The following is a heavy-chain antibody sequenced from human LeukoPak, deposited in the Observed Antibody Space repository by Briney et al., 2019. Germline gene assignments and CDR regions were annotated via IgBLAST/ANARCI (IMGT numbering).Heavy chain of an antibody. CDR3: ARADRTSWFDY. V-gene: IGHV3-11*05. Sequence: GGSLRLSCAASRFTFSDYYMVWNRQAPGKGLEWVSYISNSGSSTKYADSVKGRFTISRDNAKNSLSLQMNSVRPEDTAVYYCARADRTSWFDYWGQGTLVTVSS. D-gene: IGHD2-2*01. CDR2: ISNSGSST. CDR1: RFTFSDYY. J-gene: IGHJ4*02.